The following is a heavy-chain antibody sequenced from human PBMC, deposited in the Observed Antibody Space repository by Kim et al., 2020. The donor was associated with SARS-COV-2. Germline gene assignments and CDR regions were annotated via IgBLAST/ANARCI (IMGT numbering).Heavy chain of an antibody. CDR2: IYYSGST. CDR3: ARDRVAAAGFYGMDV. D-gene: IGHD6-13*01. V-gene: IGHV4-59*13. J-gene: IGHJ6*02. CDR1: GGSISSYY. Sequence: SETLSLTCTVSGGSISSYYWSWIRQPPGKGLEWIGYIYYSGSTNYNPSLKSRVTISVDTSKNQFSLKLSSVTAADTAVYYCARDRVAAAGFYGMDVWGQG.